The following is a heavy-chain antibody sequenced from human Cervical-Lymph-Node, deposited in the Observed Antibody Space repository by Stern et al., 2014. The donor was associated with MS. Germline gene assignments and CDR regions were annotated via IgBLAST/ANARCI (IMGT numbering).Heavy chain of an antibody. D-gene: IGHD3-16*01. CDR2: ISPANGNT. CDR1: GYTFTSHG. CDR3: AKDRAPRYGPDAFDI. V-gene: IGHV1-18*01. J-gene: IGHJ3*02. Sequence: VQLVQSGDEVKKPGASVNVSCKAFGYTFTSHGISWVRQAPGQGLEWMGWISPANGNTNDAQKFQDSGNLTTDTYTSNVYMEMRSLRSDDTAVYYCAKDRAPRYGPDAFDIWGQGTMVTVSS.